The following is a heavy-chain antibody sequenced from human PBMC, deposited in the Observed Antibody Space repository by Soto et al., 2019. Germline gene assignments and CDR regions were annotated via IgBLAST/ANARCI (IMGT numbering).Heavy chain of an antibody. CDR3: ARGHQVPYGSGSYYNAHYMDV. CDR1: GFTVSSNY. Sequence: GGSLRLSCAASGFTVSSNYMSWVRQAPGKGLEWVSVIYSGGSTYYADSVKGRFTISRDNSKNTLYLQMNSLRAEDTAVYYCARGHQVPYGSGSYYNAHYMDVWGKGTTVTVSS. J-gene: IGHJ6*03. D-gene: IGHD3-10*01. CDR2: IYSGGST. V-gene: IGHV3-66*01.